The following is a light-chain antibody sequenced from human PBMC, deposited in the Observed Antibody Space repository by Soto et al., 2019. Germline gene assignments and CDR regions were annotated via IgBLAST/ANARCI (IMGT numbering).Light chain of an antibody. CDR2: GAS. V-gene: IGKV3-15*01. CDR1: QSISDN. J-gene: IGKJ4*01. CDR3: QQYKSWPPLT. Sequence: DIVMTQSPAILSVSLGERATLSCLASQSISDNLAWYQQRSGQAPRLLIYGASTRANGVPARFSGGGSGTEFTLTISSLQSDYFAIYYCQQYKSWPPLTFGGGTKVE.